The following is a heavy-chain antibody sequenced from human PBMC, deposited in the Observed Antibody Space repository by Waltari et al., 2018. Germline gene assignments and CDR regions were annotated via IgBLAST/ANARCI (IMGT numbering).Heavy chain of an antibody. Sequence: QLQLQESGPGLVKPSETLSLTCTVPGGPISSSSYYWGWIRQPPGKGLEWIGSIYYSGSTYYNPSLKSRVTISVDTSKNQFSLKLSSVTAADTAVYYCARPGGDYMTKFDYWGQGTLVTVSS. D-gene: IGHD4-17*01. CDR3: ARPGGDYMTKFDY. CDR2: IYYSGST. J-gene: IGHJ4*02. CDR1: GGPISSSSYY. V-gene: IGHV4-39*01.